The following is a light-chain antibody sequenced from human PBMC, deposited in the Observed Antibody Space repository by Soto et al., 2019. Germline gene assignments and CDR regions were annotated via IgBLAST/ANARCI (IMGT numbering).Light chain of an antibody. V-gene: IGLV1-40*01. CDR2: GNS. CDR3: QSYDSSLSGSV. CDR1: SSNIGAGYD. Sequence: QSVLTQPPSVSGAPGQRVTISCTGSSSNIGAGYDVHWYQQLPGTAPKLLIFGNSNRPSGVPDRFSGSKSVTSASLAITGLQAEDEADYYCQSYDSSLSGSVFGGVTKLTVL. J-gene: IGLJ3*02.